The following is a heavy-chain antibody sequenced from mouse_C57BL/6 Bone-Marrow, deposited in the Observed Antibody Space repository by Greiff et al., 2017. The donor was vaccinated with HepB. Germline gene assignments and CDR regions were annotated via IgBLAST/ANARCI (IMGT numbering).Heavy chain of an antibody. CDR1: GFNIKDDY. CDR3: TTPLLLRDY. CDR2: IDPENGDT. Sequence: EVKLMESGAELVRPGASVKLSCTASGFNIKDDYMHWVKQRPEQGLEWIGWIDPENGDTEYASKFQGKATITADTSSNTAYLQLSSLTSEDTAVYYCTTPLLLRDYWGQGTTLTVSS. D-gene: IGHD1-1*01. V-gene: IGHV14-4*01. J-gene: IGHJ2*01.